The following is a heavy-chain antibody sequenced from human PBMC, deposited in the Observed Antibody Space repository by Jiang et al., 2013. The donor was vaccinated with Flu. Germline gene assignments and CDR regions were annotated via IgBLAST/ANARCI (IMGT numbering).Heavy chain of an antibody. J-gene: IGHJ3*02. Sequence: GAEVKKPGESLKISCKGSGYSFTSYWIGWVRQMPGKGLEWMGIIYPGDSDTRYSPSFQGQVTISADKSISTAYLQWSSLKASDTAMYYCARHLYQGRVWDIVVVPADDAFDIWGQGTMVTVSS. V-gene: IGHV5-51*01. D-gene: IGHD2-2*01. CDR3: ARHLYQGRVWDIVVVPADDAFDI. CDR1: GYSFTSYW. CDR2: IYPGDSDT.